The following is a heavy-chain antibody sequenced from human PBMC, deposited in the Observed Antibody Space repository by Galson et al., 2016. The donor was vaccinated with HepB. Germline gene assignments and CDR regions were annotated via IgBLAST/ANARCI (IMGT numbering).Heavy chain of an antibody. CDR1: GGTLNNYA. Sequence: SVKVSCKASGGTLNNYAITWVRQAPGQGLEWMGGIIPMFGTSKNAQKFQGRLSITADESTGTVYMELNSLRSEDTAVYFCARGPYSSSVGAKFDRWGQGTLVIVSS. CDR3: ARGPYSSSVGAKFDR. V-gene: IGHV1-69*13. J-gene: IGHJ5*02. D-gene: IGHD6-6*01. CDR2: IIPMFGTS.